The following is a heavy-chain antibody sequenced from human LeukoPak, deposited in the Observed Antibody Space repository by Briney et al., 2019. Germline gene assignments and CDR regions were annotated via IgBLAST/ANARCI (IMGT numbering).Heavy chain of an antibody. J-gene: IGHJ6*03. CDR3: ARFVSSGWYNYYYYYMDV. CDR2: IKQDGSEK. V-gene: IGHV3-7*01. D-gene: IGHD6-19*01. CDR1: GFTFSSYW. Sequence: GGSLRLSCAASGFTFSSYWMSWVRQAPGKGLEWVANIKQDGSEKYYVDSAKGRFTISRDNAKNSLYLQMNSLRAEDTAVYYCARFVSSGWYNYYYYYMDVWGKGTTVTVSS.